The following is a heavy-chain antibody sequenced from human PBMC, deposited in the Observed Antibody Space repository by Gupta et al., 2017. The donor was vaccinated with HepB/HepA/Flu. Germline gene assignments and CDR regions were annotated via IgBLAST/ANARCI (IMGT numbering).Heavy chain of an antibody. CDR1: GFMFNNYG. CDR3: AKDLWQQLVYIDS. D-gene: IGHD1-1*01. Sequence: EVQLLESGGGLVQPGGSLRLSCVASGFMFNNYGMNWVRRAPGKGLEWVSSISGVGGSTYYADSVRGRVTISRDNSKNTVHLQMNRLRVEDTAIYYCAKDLWQQLVYIDSWGQGTLVTVSA. V-gene: IGHV3-23*01. CDR2: ISGVGGST. J-gene: IGHJ4*02.